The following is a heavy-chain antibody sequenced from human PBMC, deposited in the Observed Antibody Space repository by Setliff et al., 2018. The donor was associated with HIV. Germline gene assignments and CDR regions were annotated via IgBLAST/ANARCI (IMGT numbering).Heavy chain of an antibody. CDR2: IYHSGNT. CDR1: GDSISSDFY. V-gene: IGHV4-38-2*02. Sequence: SETLSLTCTVSGDSISSDFYWGWIRQPPGKGLEWIASIYHSGNTYYMPSLQSRVTISVDMSKNQFSLKLNSVTAADTAVYYCARGEACGGGCHYAFELRGRGTMVTVSS. D-gene: IGHD2-21*02. J-gene: IGHJ3*01. CDR3: ARGEACGGGCHYAFEL.